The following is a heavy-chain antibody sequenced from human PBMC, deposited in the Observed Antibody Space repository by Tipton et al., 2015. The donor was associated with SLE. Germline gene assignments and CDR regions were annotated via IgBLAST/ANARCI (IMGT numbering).Heavy chain of an antibody. CDR1: GYSFTRYW. J-gene: IGHJ4*02. CDR3: AVLDVDTARSYYFDY. D-gene: IGHD5-18*01. Sequence: QLVQSGAEVKKPGESLKISCKGSGYSFTRYWIGWVRQMPGKSLEWMGIIYPGDSDTRYSKAFQGQVTISADTSISTAYLQWSSLKSSDTAMYYCAVLDVDTARSYYFDYWGQGTLVTVSS. V-gene: IGHV5-51*03. CDR2: IYPGDSDT.